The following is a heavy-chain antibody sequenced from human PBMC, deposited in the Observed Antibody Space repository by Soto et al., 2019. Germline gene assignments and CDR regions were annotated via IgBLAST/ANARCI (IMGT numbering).Heavy chain of an antibody. D-gene: IGHD3-9*01. J-gene: IGHJ4*02. CDR1: GFTFSSYG. V-gene: IGHV3-30*18. CDR3: AKGTGYFDWLLYNYFDY. Sequence: GGSLRLSCAASGFTFSSYGMPWVRQAPGKGLEWVAVISYDGSNKYYADSVKGRFTISRDNSKNTLYLQMNSLRAEDTAVYYCAKGTGYFDWLLYNYFDYWGQGTLVTVSS. CDR2: ISYDGSNK.